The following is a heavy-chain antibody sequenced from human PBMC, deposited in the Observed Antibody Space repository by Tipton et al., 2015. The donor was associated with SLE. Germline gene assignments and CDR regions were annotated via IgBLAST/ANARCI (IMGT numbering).Heavy chain of an antibody. Sequence: SLRLSCAASGFTFDNYEMNWVRQAPGKGLEWVSYISDSGTIMSYADSVKGRFTVSRDNAKKSLYLQMNSLGAEDTAVYYCARDVPHSGRGAYDNWGQGTLVTVSP. V-gene: IGHV3-48*03. CDR2: ISDSGTIM. CDR3: ARDVPHSGRGAYDN. D-gene: IGHD6-19*01. CDR1: GFTFDNYE. J-gene: IGHJ4*02.